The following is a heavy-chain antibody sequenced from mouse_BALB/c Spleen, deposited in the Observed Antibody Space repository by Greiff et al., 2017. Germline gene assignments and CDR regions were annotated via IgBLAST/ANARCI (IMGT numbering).Heavy chain of an antibody. CDR3: TRSSTMITTGFAY. V-gene: IGHV1-69*02. CDR1: GYTFTSYW. Sequence: QVQLQQPGAELVRPGASVKLSCKASGYTFTSYWINWVKQKPGQGLEWIGNIYPSDSYTNYNQKFKDKATLTVDKSSSTAYMQLSSPTSEDSAVYYCTRSSTMITTGFAYWGQGTLVTVSA. CDR2: IYPSDSYT. J-gene: IGHJ3*01. D-gene: IGHD2-4*01.